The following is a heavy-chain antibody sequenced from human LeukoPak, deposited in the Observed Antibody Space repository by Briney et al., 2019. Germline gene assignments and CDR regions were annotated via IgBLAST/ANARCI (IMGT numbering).Heavy chain of an antibody. D-gene: IGHD1-1*01. Sequence: SQTLSLTCAIFGDSVSSNSVAWNWIRQSPSRGLEWLGRAYRGSSYYAPSMKNRITINPDTSKNQFSLQLNSVTPEDTAVYYCARGRYSAFDIWGQGSMVTVS. CDR2: AYRGSS. CDR3: ARGRYSAFDI. V-gene: IGHV6-1*01. J-gene: IGHJ3*02. CDR1: GDSVSSNSVA.